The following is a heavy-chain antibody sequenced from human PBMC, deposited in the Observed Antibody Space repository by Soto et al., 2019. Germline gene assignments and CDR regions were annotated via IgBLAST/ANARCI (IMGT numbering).Heavy chain of an antibody. J-gene: IGHJ4*02. CDR2: IIPIFGTA. CDR1: GGTFSSYA. Sequence: QVQLVQSGAEVKKPGSSVKVSCKASGGTFSSYAISWVRQAPGQGLEWMGGIIPIFGTANYAQKFQGRVPITADESTSTAYMELSSLRSEDTAVYYCAREMSYDILTQYYFYYWGQGTLVTVSS. D-gene: IGHD3-9*01. CDR3: AREMSYDILTQYYFYY. V-gene: IGHV1-69*01.